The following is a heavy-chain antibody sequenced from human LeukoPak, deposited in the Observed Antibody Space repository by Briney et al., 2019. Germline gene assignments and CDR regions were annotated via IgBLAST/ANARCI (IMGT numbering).Heavy chain of an antibody. CDR1: GYIFTSFG. Sequence: ASVKVSCKASGYIFTSFGITWVRQAPGQGLEWMGWISIYNDNTKYAQKLQGRVTMTTDTSTSTAYMELRSLRSDDTAVYYCARADYGLNWFDPWGQGTLVTVSS. CDR2: ISIYNDNT. V-gene: IGHV1-18*01. J-gene: IGHJ5*02. D-gene: IGHD4-17*01. CDR3: ARADYGLNWFDP.